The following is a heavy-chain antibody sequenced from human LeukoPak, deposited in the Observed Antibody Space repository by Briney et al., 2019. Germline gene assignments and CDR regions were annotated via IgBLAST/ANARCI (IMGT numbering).Heavy chain of an antibody. V-gene: IGHV1-69*04. CDR1: GGTFSSYA. CDR3: ARVAVTDAEYFQH. D-gene: IGHD3-10*01. Sequence: GASVKVSCKASGGTFSSYAISWVRQAPGQGLEWMGRIIPILGIANYAQKFQGRVTITADKSTSTAYMELSSLRSEDTAVYYCARVAVTDAEYFQHWGQGTLVTVSS. J-gene: IGHJ1*01. CDR2: IIPILGIA.